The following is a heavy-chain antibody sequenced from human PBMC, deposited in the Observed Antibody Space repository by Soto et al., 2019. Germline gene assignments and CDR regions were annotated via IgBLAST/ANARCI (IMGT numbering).Heavy chain of an antibody. CDR3: ARDTGYSSGGSNY. CDR2: IYSGGST. Sequence: EVQLVESGGGLVQPGGSLRLSCAASGFTVSSNYMSWVRQAPGKGMEWVSVIYSGGSTYYADSVKGRFTISRHNSKTTLYLQMNSLRAEDTAVYYCARDTGYSSGGSNYWGQGTLVTVSS. D-gene: IGHD6-19*01. J-gene: IGHJ4*02. V-gene: IGHV3-53*04. CDR1: GFTVSSNY.